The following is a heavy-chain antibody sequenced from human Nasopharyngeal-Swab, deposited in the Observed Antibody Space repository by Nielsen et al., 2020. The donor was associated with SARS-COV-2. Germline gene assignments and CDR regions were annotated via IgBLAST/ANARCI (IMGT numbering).Heavy chain of an antibody. CDR2: MNEDGSEK. CDR1: GFTFSIYW. Sequence: GGSLRLSCAASGFTFSIYWMTWVRQAPGRGLEWVSNMNEDGSEKNYVDSVKGRFTISRDNAKNLLYLQMNSLRAEDTVVYYCAREKDFWGGSHYFYTDVWGKGTTVTVSS. V-gene: IGHV3-7*05. CDR3: AREKDFWGGSHYFYTDV. D-gene: IGHD3-3*01. J-gene: IGHJ6*03.